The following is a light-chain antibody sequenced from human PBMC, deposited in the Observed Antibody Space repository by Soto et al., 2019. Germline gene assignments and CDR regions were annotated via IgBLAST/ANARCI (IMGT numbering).Light chain of an antibody. Sequence: DIQMTQSPSTLAASVGDRVTITCRASQSISSWLAWYQQKPGKAPKLLIYKASSLESGVPSRFSGSGSGTEFSLTISNLQPDDCATYYCQQYENYWTFGQGTKGDIK. CDR1: QSISSW. J-gene: IGKJ1*01. CDR3: QQYENYWT. CDR2: KAS. V-gene: IGKV1-5*03.